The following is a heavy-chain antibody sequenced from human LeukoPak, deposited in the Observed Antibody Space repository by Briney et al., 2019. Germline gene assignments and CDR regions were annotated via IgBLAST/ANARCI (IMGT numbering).Heavy chain of an antibody. CDR2: IRYDGSNT. CDR3: AKDLLISSGWYLPFDY. V-gene: IGHV3-30*02. J-gene: IGHJ4*02. CDR1: GFTFSSYG. Sequence: PGGSLRLSCAASGFTFSSYGMHWVRQAPGKGLEWVSFIRYDGSNTFYADSVQGRFTISRDNSKNTLYLQMNSLRTEDTAVYYCAKDLLISSGWYLPFDYWGQGTLVTVSS. D-gene: IGHD6-19*01.